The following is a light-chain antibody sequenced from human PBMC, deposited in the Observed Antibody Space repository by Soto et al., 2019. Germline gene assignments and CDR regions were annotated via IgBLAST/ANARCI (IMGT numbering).Light chain of an antibody. Sequence: EIVITQSPATLSVSPGERVTLSCRASQSVSSDLAWYHHKPGQAPRLLIYGASTRATGIPARFSGSGFGTEFTLTISSLQSEDFAVYYCQQYSNWPSWTLGQGTKVDIK. V-gene: IGKV3-15*01. CDR1: QSVSSD. CDR3: QQYSNWPSWT. J-gene: IGKJ1*01. CDR2: GAS.